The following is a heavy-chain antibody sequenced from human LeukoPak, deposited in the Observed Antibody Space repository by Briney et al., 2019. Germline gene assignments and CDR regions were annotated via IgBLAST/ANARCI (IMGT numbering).Heavy chain of an antibody. V-gene: IGHV4-61*10. CDR1: GDSISSGDYY. CDR3: ASVEMVVTAQYYYYYMDV. J-gene: IGHJ6*03. D-gene: IGHD2-21*02. CDR2: IYYSGST. Sequence: SETLSLTCTVSGDSISSGDYYWSWIRQPAGKGLEWIGYIYYSGSTNYNPSLKSRVTISVDTSKNQFSLKLSSVTAADTAVYYCASVEMVVTAQYYYYYMDVWGKGTTVTISS.